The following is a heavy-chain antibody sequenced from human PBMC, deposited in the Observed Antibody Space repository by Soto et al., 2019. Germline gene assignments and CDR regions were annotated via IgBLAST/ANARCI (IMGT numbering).Heavy chain of an antibody. J-gene: IGHJ4*02. V-gene: IGHV4-34*01. CDR3: ARAKEYRIAVAGQDTGGYFDY. Sequence: QVQLQQWGAGLLKPSETLSLTCAVYGGSFSGYYWRWIRQPPGKGLEWIGEINHSGSTNYNPSLKSRVTISVDTSKNQCYLKLSYVTAADTAVYYCARAKEYRIAVAGQDTGGYFDYWGQGTLVTVSS. CDR1: GGSFSGYY. CDR2: INHSGST. D-gene: IGHD6-19*01.